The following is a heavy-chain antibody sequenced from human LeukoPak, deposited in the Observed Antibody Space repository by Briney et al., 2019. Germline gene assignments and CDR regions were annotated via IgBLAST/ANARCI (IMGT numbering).Heavy chain of an antibody. V-gene: IGHV4-59*01. Sequence: KTSETLSLTCTVSGGSITSYYYTWIRQPPGNGLEWIGYIYYSGNTNYNPSLKSRVTMSLDMSKNQFSLRLTSVTAADTAVYYCAREDSGTSIDYWGQGTLVTVSS. J-gene: IGHJ4*01. D-gene: IGHD1-26*01. CDR2: IYYSGNT. CDR1: GGSITSYY. CDR3: AREDSGTSIDY.